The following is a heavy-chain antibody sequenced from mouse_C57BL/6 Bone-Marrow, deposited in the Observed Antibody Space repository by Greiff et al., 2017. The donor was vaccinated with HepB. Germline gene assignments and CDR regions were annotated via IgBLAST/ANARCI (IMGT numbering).Heavy chain of an antibody. CDR2: IYPRDGST. CDR3: ARGDIASDDPWFAY. CDR1: GYTFTSYD. V-gene: IGHV1-85*01. Sequence: QVQLQQSGPELVKPGASVKLSCKASGYTFTSYDINWVKQRPGQGLEWIGWIYPRDGSTKYNEKFKGKATLTVDTSSSTAYMELHSLTSEDSAVYFCARGDIASDDPWFAYWGQGTLVTVSA. D-gene: IGHD2-3*01. J-gene: IGHJ3*01.